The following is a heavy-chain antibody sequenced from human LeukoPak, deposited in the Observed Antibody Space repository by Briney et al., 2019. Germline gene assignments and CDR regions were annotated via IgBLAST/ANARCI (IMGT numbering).Heavy chain of an antibody. Sequence: ASVKASCKAYGYTFTSYYMHWVRQAPGQGLEWMGIINPSGGSTSYAQKLQGRVTMTTDTSTSTAYMELRSLRSDDTAVYYCARGGTGADFDYWGQGTLVTVSS. D-gene: IGHD1-26*01. CDR3: ARGGTGADFDY. CDR1: GYTFTSYY. J-gene: IGHJ4*02. CDR2: INPSGGST. V-gene: IGHV1-46*01.